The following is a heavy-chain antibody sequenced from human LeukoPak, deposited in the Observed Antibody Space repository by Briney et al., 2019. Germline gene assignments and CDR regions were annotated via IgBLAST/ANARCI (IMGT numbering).Heavy chain of an antibody. CDR1: GYTFTSYG. CDR2: ISAYNGNT. J-gene: IGHJ3*02. V-gene: IGHV1-18*01. CDR3: AALWFGRTDAFDI. D-gene: IGHD3-10*01. Sequence: GASVKLSCKASGYTFTSYGISWVRQAPGQGLEWMGWISAYNGNTNYAQKLHGRVTMTTDTSTSTAYMELRSLRSDDTAVYYCAALWFGRTDAFDIWGQGTMVTVSS.